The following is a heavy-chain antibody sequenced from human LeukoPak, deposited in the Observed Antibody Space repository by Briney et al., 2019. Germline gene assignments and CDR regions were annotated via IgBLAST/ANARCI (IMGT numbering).Heavy chain of an antibody. J-gene: IGHJ4*02. V-gene: IGHV4-4*02. CDR3: ASYRSVGYSYGFDY. CDR1: GGSISSSNW. CDR2: IYHSGST. D-gene: IGHD5-18*01. Sequence: SETLSLTCAVSGGSISSSNWWSWVRQPPGKGLEWIGEIYHSGSTTYNPSLKSRITISVDKSKNQFSLKLSFVTAAETAEYNSASYRSVGYSYGFDYWGQGTLVTVSS.